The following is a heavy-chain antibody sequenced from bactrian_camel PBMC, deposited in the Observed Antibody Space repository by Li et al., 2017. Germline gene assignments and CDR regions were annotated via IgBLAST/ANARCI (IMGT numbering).Heavy chain of an antibody. D-gene: IGHD6*01. Sequence: HVQLVESEGDLVQPGGSLRLSCTASGVPISDYYMTWVRQAPGKGLEWVSGVYNDGTNTGYADSVKGRFTISRDNAKNTLYLQMNSLKPEDTAMYYCAAKMCGKFIDWYTTRALARESYHYWGQGTQVTVS. J-gene: IGHJ4*01. CDR3: AAKMCGKFIDWYTTRALARESYHY. V-gene: IGHV3-2*01. CDR1: GVPISDYY. CDR2: VYNDGTNT.